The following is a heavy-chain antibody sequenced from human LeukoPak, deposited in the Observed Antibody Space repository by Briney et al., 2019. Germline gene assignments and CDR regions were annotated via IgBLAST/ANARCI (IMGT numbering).Heavy chain of an antibody. Sequence: GGSLRLSCAASGFTFSTYSMSWVRQAPGKGLEWVSSLSKSSTYVYYAASVKGRFTISRDNAKNSLFLQMNSLRAEDTAVYYCARFSDYYYMDVWGKGTTVTVSS. D-gene: IGHD1-26*01. J-gene: IGHJ6*03. V-gene: IGHV3-21*01. CDR3: ARFSDYYYMDV. CDR1: GFTFSTYS. CDR2: LSKSSTYV.